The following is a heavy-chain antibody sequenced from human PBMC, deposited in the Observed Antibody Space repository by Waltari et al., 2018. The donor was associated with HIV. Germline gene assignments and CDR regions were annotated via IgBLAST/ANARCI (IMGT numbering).Heavy chain of an antibody. J-gene: IGHJ4*02. CDR2: IYYSGST. CDR3: ARAVAGYYFDY. V-gene: IGHV4-59*01. Sequence: QVQLQESGPGLVKPSETLSLTCTVSGGSISSYYWSWIRQPPGKGLEWIGYIYYSGSTNYNPSLKSRVTISVDTSKNQFSLKLSSVTAADTAVYYCARAVAGYYFDYWGQGTLVTVSS. D-gene: IGHD6-19*01. CDR1: GGSISSYY.